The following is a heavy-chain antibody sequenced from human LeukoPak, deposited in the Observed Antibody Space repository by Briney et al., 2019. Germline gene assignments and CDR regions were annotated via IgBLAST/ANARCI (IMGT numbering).Heavy chain of an antibody. CDR1: GYTFTGYY. CDR2: INPNSGGT. V-gene: IGHV1-2*02. J-gene: IGHJ4*02. CDR3: ARDKGGSGTGIDY. Sequence: GASVKVSCKASGYTFTGYYMHWVRQAPGQGLEWMGWINPNSGGTNYAQKFQGRVTMTRDTSISTAYMELSRLRSDDTAEYYCARDKGGSGTGIDYWGQGTLVTVSS. D-gene: IGHD3-10*01.